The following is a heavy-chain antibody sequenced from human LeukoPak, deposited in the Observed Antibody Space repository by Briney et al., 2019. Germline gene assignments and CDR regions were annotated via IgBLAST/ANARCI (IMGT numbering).Heavy chain of an antibody. D-gene: IGHD4-17*01. CDR2: INPKSGVP. CDR1: GYIFSGYF. J-gene: IGHJ4*02. V-gene: IGHV1-2*02. Sequence: ASVKVSCKATGYIFSGYFIHWVRQAPGQGLEWMGWINPKSGVPNYSQKFQGRVTMTRDTSISTAYMELSRLRSDDTAVYYCARGVYGAHFDYWGQGTLVTVSS. CDR3: ARGVYGAHFDY.